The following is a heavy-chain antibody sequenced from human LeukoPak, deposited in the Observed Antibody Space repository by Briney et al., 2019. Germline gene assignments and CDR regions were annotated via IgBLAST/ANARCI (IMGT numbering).Heavy chain of an antibody. CDR1: GFTFSSYS. D-gene: IGHD3-10*01. CDR3: ARVQHGDPGDY. V-gene: IGHV3-21*01. CDR2: ISSSSSYI. Sequence: GGTLRLSCAASGFTFSSYSMNWVRQAQGKGLEWVTSISSSSSYIYYADSVKGRFTISRDNAKNSLYLQMNSLRAEDTAVYYCARVQHGDPGDYWGQGTLVTVSS. J-gene: IGHJ4*02.